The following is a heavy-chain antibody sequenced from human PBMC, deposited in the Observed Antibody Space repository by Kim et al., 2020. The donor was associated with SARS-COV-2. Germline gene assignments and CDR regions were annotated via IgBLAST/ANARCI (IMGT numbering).Heavy chain of an antibody. Sequence: GGSLRLSCAASGFTFSSYSMNWVRQAPGKGLEWVSSISSSSSYIYYADSVKGRFTISRDNAKNSLYLQMNSLRAEDTAVYYCARDLYSGYEIPVGGMDVWGQGTTVTVSS. CDR2: ISSSSSYI. J-gene: IGHJ6*01. CDR3: ARDLYSGYEIPVGGMDV. D-gene: IGHD5-12*01. V-gene: IGHV3-21*01. CDR1: GFTFSSYS.